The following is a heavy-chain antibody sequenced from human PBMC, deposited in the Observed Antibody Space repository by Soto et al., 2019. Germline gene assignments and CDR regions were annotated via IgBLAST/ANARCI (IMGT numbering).Heavy chain of an antibody. CDR3: ARSRPIAARRSDYFDY. V-gene: IGHV4-31*03. CDR1: GGSISSGGYY. CDR2: IYYSGST. D-gene: IGHD6-6*01. J-gene: IGHJ4*02. Sequence: SETLSLTCTVSGGSISSGGYYWSWIRQHPGKGLEWIGYIYYSGSTYYNPSLKSRVTISVDTSKNQFSLKLSSVTAADTAVYYCARSRPIAARRSDYFDYLGQGTLVTVSS.